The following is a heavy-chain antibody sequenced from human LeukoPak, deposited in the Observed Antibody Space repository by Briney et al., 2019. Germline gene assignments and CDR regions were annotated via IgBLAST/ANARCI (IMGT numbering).Heavy chain of an antibody. J-gene: IGHJ4*02. D-gene: IGHD2-21*02. CDR3: ATPQVTGTRQAVYY. CDR1: GFTFSSYA. CDR2: ISGSGSST. Sequence: GGSLRLSCAASGFTFSSYAMSWVRQAPGKVLEWVSSISGSGSSTYYADSVKGRFTISRDNSKNTLYLQMNSLRAEDTAVYYCATPQVTGTRQAVYYWGQGTLVTVSS. V-gene: IGHV3-23*01.